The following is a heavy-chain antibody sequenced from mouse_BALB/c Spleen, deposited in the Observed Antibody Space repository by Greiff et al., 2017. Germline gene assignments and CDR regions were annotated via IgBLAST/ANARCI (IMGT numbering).Heavy chain of an antibody. V-gene: IGHV2-9*02. CDR3: ARIYYDYDGVSWFAY. Sequence: QVQLQQSGPGLVAPSQSLSITCTVSGFSLTSYGVHWVRQPPGKGLEWLGVIWAGGSTNYNSALMSRLSISKDNSKSQVFLKMNSLQTDDTAMYYCARIYYDYDGVSWFAYWGQGTLVTVSA. D-gene: IGHD2-4*01. J-gene: IGHJ3*01. CDR2: IWAGGST. CDR1: GFSLTSYG.